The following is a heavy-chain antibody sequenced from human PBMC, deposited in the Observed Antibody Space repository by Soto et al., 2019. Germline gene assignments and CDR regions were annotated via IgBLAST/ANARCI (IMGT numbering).Heavy chain of an antibody. J-gene: IGHJ6*03. D-gene: IGHD2-2*01. V-gene: IGHV3-33*01. CDR3: ARDKRSSTSLTYYYYYMDF. Sequence: GGSLRLSCAASGFTFSSYGMHWVRQAPGKGLEWVAVIWYDGSNKYYADSVKGRFTISRDNSKNTLYLQMNSLRAEDTAVYYCARDKRSSTSLTYYYYYMDFWGKGTTVTVSS. CDR1: GFTFSSYG. CDR2: IWYDGSNK.